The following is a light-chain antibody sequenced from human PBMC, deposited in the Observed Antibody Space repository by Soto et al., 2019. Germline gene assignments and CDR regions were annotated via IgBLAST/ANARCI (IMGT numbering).Light chain of an antibody. CDR3: QQYDNLHLT. V-gene: IGKV1-33*01. J-gene: IGKJ4*01. CDR2: DAS. Sequence: EIQMTQSPSSLSASVGDRVTITCQASQDISNYLNWYQQKPGKAPKLLIYDASNLETGVPSRFSGSGSGTDFTFTISSLKPEDIATYYCQQYDNLHLTFGGGTKVEIK. CDR1: QDISNY.